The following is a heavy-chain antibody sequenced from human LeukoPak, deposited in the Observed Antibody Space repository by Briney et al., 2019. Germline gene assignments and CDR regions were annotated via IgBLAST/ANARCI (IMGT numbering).Heavy chain of an antibody. CDR1: GFTFSSYA. V-gene: IGHV3-30-3*01. J-gene: IGHJ4*02. D-gene: IGHD6-6*01. CDR3: AREAGLIAARDALDY. CDR2: ISYGGSNK. Sequence: PGGSLRLSCAASGFTFSSYAMHWVRQAPGKGLEWVAVISYGGSNKYYADSVKGRFTISRDNSKNTLYLQMNSLRAEDTAVYYCAREAGLIAARDALDYWGQGTLVTVSS.